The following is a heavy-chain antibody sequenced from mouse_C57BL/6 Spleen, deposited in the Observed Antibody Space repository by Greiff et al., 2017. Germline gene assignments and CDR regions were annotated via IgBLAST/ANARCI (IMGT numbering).Heavy chain of an antibody. CDR2: ISYDGSN. D-gene: IGHD4-1*02. V-gene: IGHV3-6*01. Sequence: EVKLQESGPGLVKPSQSLSLTCSVTGYSITSGYYWNWIRQFPGNKLEWMGYISYDGSNNYNPSLKNRISITRDTSKNQFFLKLNSVTTEDTATYYCARDGQLGHFDYWGQGTTLTVSS. CDR3: ARDGQLGHFDY. J-gene: IGHJ2*01. CDR1: GYSITSGYY.